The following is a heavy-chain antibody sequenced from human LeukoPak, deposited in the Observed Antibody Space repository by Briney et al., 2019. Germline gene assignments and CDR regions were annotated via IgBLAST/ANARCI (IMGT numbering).Heavy chain of an antibody. CDR3: ASVDTAMAYFDY. CDR2: IYTSGGT. CDR1: GGSISSGSYY. Sequence: SETLSLTCTVSGGSISSGSYYWSWIRQPAGKGLEWIGRIYTSGGTNYNPSLKSRVTISVDTSKNQFSLKLSSVTAADTAVYYCASVDTAMAYFDYWGQGTLVTVSS. D-gene: IGHD5-18*01. J-gene: IGHJ4*02. V-gene: IGHV4-61*02.